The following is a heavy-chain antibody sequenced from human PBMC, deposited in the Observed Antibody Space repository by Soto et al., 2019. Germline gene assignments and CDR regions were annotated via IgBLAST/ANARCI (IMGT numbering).Heavy chain of an antibody. J-gene: IGHJ6*02. CDR3: ALEGDYDIWSGGWYWMDV. V-gene: IGHV5-10-1*01. CDR1: GYSFTSYW. Sequence: GESLKISCKGSGYSFTSYWISWVRQMPGKGLEWMGRIDPSDSYTNYSPSFQGHVTISADKSISTAYLQWSSLKASDTDLYYCALEGDYDIWSGGWYWMDVWGQGTTVTVSS. CDR2: IDPSDSYT. D-gene: IGHD3-3*01.